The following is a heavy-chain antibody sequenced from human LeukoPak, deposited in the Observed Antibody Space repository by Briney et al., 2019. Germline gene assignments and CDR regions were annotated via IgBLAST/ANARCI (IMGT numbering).Heavy chain of an antibody. J-gene: IGHJ5*01. CDR1: GGSINSYY. D-gene: IGHD5-24*01. V-gene: IGHV4-59*01. CDR2: IYYAGRN. Sequence: NPSETLSLTCSVSGGSINSYYWTWLRQSPGRGLEWIGYIYYAGRNNYSPSLKRRVSISVETSNNQFSLQLRPVTAADTAIYYCARGRARDGSFPWFDSWGQGTLVTVSS. CDR3: ARGRARDGSFPWFDS.